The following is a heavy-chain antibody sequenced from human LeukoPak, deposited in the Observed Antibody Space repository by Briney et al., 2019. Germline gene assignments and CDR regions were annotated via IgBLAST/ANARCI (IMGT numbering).Heavy chain of an antibody. CDR1: GGSISRSSYY. J-gene: IGHJ4*02. Sequence: SETPSLTCTVSGGSISRSSYYWGWVRQPPGKGLEWIGSIYYSGSTYYNPSLKSRVTISVDTSKNQFSLKLSSVTAADTAVYYCARQVTTTDFDYWGQGTLVTASS. CDR2: IYYSGST. V-gene: IGHV4-39*01. D-gene: IGHD1-1*01. CDR3: ARQVTTTDFDY.